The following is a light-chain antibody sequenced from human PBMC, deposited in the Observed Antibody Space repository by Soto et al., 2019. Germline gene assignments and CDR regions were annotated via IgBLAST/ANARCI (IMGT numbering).Light chain of an antibody. V-gene: IGKV3-15*01. CDR1: QSVNDN. CDR2: DAS. CDR3: QHYNRWPLT. J-gene: IGKJ4*01. Sequence: EIVMTQSPGTLSVSPGERVTLSCRASQSVNDNLAWYQQKPGQAPRLLIYDASTRAAGIPVSFSGSGSGTEFTLTISSLQSEDFGVYYCQHYNRWPLTFGGGTKVEIK.